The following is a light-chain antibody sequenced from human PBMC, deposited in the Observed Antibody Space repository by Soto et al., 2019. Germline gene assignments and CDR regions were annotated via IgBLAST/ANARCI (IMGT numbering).Light chain of an antibody. CDR2: AAS. V-gene: IGKV3D-15*02. Sequence: EIVMTQSPATLSVSPVDRVTLSCMASQSVRSNSAWYQQKPGQAPRLLIYAASTRAAAVPDRFTGSGSGTDFALTISRLEPEDFGVYYCQQYGDSPLTSGPGTKVDIK. CDR1: QSVRSN. J-gene: IGKJ3*01. CDR3: QQYGDSPLT.